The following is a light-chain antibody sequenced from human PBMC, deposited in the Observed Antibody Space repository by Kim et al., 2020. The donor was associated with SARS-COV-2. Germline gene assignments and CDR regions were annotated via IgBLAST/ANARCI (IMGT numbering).Light chain of an antibody. CDR3: QLWDSDSNHPYV. Sequence: PGTRPRFFSGSHIFASTAVHLYQHHPRPAPVFVIYYDSDRPSGFPERFSGSSSGTTATLSISSFEPGDEADYYCQLWDSDSNHPYVFGTGTKVTVL. V-gene: IGLV3-21*04. J-gene: IGLJ1*01. CDR1: IFASTA. CDR2: YDS.